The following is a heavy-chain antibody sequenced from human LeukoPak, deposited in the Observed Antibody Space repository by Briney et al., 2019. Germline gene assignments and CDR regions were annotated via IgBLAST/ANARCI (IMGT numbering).Heavy chain of an antibody. J-gene: IGHJ4*02. Sequence: SETLSVTGAVYGGSFSGYYWSWIRQPPGKGLGWIGEINHSGSTNYNPSLKSRVTISVDTSKNQFSLKLSSVTAADTAVYYCARGYYYGSGSSFDYWGQGTLLTVSS. CDR3: ARGYYYGSGSSFDY. D-gene: IGHD3-10*01. CDR2: INHSGST. V-gene: IGHV4-34*01. CDR1: GGSFSGYY.